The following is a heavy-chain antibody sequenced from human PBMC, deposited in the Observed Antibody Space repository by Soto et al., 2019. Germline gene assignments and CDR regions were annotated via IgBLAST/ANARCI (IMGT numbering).Heavy chain of an antibody. CDR2: MNPKSGNT. CDR3: ARGQGAGQRRRWFDP. D-gene: IGHD6-25*01. V-gene: IGHV1-8*01. CDR1: GYTFTSYD. J-gene: IGHJ5*02. Sequence: QVQLVQSGAEVKKPGASVKVSCKAAGYTFTSYDINWVRQATGQGREWMGWMNPKSGNTGYAQKFQGRVTMTRNTSISKAYMKLSGLRSEDTAVYYCARGQGAGQRRRWFDPWGQGTLVTVSS.